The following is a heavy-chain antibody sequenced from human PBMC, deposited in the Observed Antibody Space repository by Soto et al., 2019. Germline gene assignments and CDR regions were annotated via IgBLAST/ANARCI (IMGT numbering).Heavy chain of an antibody. CDR2: IWYDGSNK. Sequence: QPGGSLRLSCAASGFTFSSYGMHWVRQAPGKGLEWVAVIWYDGSNKYYADSVKGRFTISRDNSKNTLYLQMNSLRAEDTAVYYCARERGKYSSFLAHWGQGTLVTVSS. J-gene: IGHJ4*02. V-gene: IGHV3-33*01. CDR1: GFTFSSYG. CDR3: ARERGKYSSFLAH. D-gene: IGHD6-6*01.